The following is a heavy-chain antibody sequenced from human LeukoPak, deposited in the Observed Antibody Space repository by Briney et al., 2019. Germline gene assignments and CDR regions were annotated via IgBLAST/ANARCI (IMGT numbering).Heavy chain of an antibody. D-gene: IGHD2-21*01. CDR2: INQDGSEK. CDR1: GFTFSSHW. CDR3: ARDHVTPGLLFDY. J-gene: IGHJ4*02. V-gene: IGHV3-7*01. Sequence: GGPLRLSCVASGFTFSSHWMTWVRQAPGKGLEWVATINQDGSEKYYVDSVKGRFTISRDNAKNSLYLQMNSLRAEDTAVYYCARDHVTPGLLFDYWGQGNLVTVSS.